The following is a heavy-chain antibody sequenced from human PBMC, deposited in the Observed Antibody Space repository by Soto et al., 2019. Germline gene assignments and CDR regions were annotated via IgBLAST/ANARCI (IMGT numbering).Heavy chain of an antibody. J-gene: IGHJ6*02. D-gene: IGHD6-6*01. CDR2: IYTSGST. CDR1: GGSISSYY. Sequence: SETLSLTCTVSGGSISSYYWSWIRQPAGKGLEWIGRIYTSGSTNYNPSLKSRVTMSVDASKNQFSLKLSSVTAADTAVYYCARVRIAARTGAYGMDVWGQGTTVTVSS. V-gene: IGHV4-4*07. CDR3: ARVRIAARTGAYGMDV.